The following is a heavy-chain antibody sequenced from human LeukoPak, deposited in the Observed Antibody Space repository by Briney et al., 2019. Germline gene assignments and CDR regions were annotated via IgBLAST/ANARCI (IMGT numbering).Heavy chain of an antibody. CDR1: GFTFSNSA. CDR3: ARDPLRYLRVGHYDY. J-gene: IGHJ4*02. D-gene: IGHD3-9*01. V-gene: IGHV3-21*01. CDR2: IDYDSSHI. Sequence: GGSLRLSCAAYGFTFSNSAMNWVRQVPGKGLEWVSSIDYDSSHIYYAASVRGRFTISRDNARNSVYLQMNSLRVEDTAVYYCARDPLRYLRVGHYDYWGQGTLVAVSS.